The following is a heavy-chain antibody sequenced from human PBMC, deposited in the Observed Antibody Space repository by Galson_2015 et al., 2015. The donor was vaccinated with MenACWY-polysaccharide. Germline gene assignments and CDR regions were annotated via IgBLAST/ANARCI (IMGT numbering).Heavy chain of an antibody. V-gene: IGHV3-9*01. CDR1: GFTFDDYA. J-gene: IGHJ3*02. Sequence: SLRLSCAASGFTFDDYAMHWVRRAPGKGLEWVSGISWNSGSIGYADSVKGRFTISRDNAKNSLYLQMNSLRAEDTALYYCAKAFKPYYYDSSGFFDAFDIWGQGTMVTVSS. CDR2: ISWNSGSI. CDR3: AKAFKPYYYDSSGFFDAFDI. D-gene: IGHD3-22*01.